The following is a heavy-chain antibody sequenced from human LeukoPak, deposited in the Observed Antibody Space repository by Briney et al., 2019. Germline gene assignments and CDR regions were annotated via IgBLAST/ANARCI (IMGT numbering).Heavy chain of an antibody. V-gene: IGHV3-53*01. CDR2: IYSGGSP. Sequence: GGSLRLSCAASGFTVSTNYMSWVRQSPGKGLGWVSVIYSGGSPYYADSVKGRFTISRDNSKNTLYLQMNSLRVEDTAMYYCARKLGTVDDYWSQGTLVTVSS. J-gene: IGHJ4*02. D-gene: IGHD7-27*01. CDR1: GFTVSTNY. CDR3: ARKLGTVDDY.